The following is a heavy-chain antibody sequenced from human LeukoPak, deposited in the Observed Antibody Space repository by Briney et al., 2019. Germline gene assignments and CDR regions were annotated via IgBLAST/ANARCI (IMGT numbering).Heavy chain of an antibody. D-gene: IGHD5-24*01. CDR2: ISYDGSNK. Sequence: GGSLRLSCAASGFTFSSYAMDWVRQAPGKGLEWVAVISYDGSNKYYADSVKGRFTISRDNSKNTLYLQMNSLRAEDTAVYYCAREEGGDGYNWYYFDYWGQGTLVTVSS. CDR3: AREEGGDGYNWYYFDY. CDR1: GFTFSSYA. V-gene: IGHV3-30*04. J-gene: IGHJ4*02.